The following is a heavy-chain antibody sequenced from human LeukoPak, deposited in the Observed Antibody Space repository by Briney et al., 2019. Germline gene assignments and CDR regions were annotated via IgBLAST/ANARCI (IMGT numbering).Heavy chain of an antibody. Sequence: GGSLRLSCAASGFTFSSYSMSWVRQAPGKGLEWVSSISSSSSYIYYADSVKGRFTISRDNAKNSLYLQMNSLRAEDTAVYYCARKYGSGSYYYMDVWGKGTTVTVSS. CDR2: ISSSSSYI. D-gene: IGHD3-10*01. CDR1: GFTFSSYS. J-gene: IGHJ6*03. V-gene: IGHV3-21*01. CDR3: ARKYGSGSYYYMDV.